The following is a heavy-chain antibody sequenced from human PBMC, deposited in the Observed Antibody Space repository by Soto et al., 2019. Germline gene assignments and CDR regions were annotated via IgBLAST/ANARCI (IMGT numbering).Heavy chain of an antibody. CDR3: ARKEGYCAGGGCHYEY. J-gene: IGHJ4*02. D-gene: IGHD2-8*02. CDR2: ISSNGGVT. CDR1: GFTFSSYD. V-gene: IGHV3-64*01. Sequence: EVQLLESGGGLVQPGGSQRLSCAASGFTFSSYDMHWVRQAPGKGLEYVSAISSNGGVTYYANSVKGRFTISRDNSKNTLYLQMGSLRPEDMAVYYCARKEGYCAGGGCHYEYWGQGTLVTVSS.